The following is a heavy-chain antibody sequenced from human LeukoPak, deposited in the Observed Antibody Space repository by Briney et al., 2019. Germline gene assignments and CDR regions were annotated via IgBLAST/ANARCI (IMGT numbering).Heavy chain of an antibody. D-gene: IGHD6-13*01. J-gene: IGHJ5*02. CDR1: GFTFSTYG. CDR2: ISYDGSNK. Sequence: PGGSLRLSCAASGFTFSTYGMHWVRQAPGKGLEWVTLISYDGSNKYYADSVKGRFTISRDNSKNTLYLQMNSLRAEDTAVYYCAGSAAGSFAWFDPWGQGTLVTVSS. V-gene: IGHV3-30-3*01. CDR3: AGSAAGSFAWFDP.